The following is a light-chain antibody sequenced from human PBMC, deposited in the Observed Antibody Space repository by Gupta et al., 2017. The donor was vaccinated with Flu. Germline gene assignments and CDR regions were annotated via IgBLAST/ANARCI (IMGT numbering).Light chain of an antibody. CDR2: RNN. Sequence: QSVLPQPPSASGTRGQRVTSSCSGSSSNIGSNYVCWYQQLPGSAPKLLIYRNNQRPSGVPDRFSGSKSGTSASLAISGLRSEDETDYYCATWDDSLSGVVFGGGTKLTVL. CDR3: ATWDDSLSGVV. CDR1: SSNIGSNY. V-gene: IGLV1-47*01. J-gene: IGLJ2*01.